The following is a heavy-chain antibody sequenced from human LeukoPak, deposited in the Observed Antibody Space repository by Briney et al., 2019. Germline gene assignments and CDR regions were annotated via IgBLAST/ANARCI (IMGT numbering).Heavy chain of an antibody. D-gene: IGHD5-18*01. Sequence: PGGSLRLSCAASGFTFSSYSMNWVRQAPGKGLEWVSSISSSSSYIYYADSVKGRFTISRDNAKNSLYLQMNSLRAEDTAVYYCARDSKILLWLRIVDYYGMDVWGQGTTVTVSS. CDR1: GFTFSSYS. CDR2: ISSSSSYI. V-gene: IGHV3-21*01. J-gene: IGHJ6*02. CDR3: ARDSKILLWLRIVDYYGMDV.